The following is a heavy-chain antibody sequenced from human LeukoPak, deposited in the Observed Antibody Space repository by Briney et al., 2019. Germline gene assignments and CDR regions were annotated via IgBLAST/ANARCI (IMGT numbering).Heavy chain of an antibody. J-gene: IGHJ4*02. V-gene: IGHV1-8*03. D-gene: IGHD1-26*01. CDR2: MNPNSGNT. Sequence: ASVKVSCKASGYTFTSYDINWVRQATGQGLEWMGWMNPNSGNTGYAQKFQGRVTITRNTSISTAYMELSSLRSEDTAVYYCVVGATTPPWGFDYWGQGTLVTVSS. CDR1: GYTFTSYD. CDR3: VVGATTPPWGFDY.